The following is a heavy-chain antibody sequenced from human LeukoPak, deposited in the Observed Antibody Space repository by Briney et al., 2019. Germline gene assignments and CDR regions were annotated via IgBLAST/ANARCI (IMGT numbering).Heavy chain of an antibody. CDR3: ARGRPRLDP. CDR2: IYYSGTT. J-gene: IGHJ5*02. Sequence: PSETLSLTCSVSSGSINSGDFYWSWIRQPPGKGPEWIGFIYYSGTTYYNPSLKSRVTISVDTSKNQFSLKLSSVTAADTAVYYCARGRPRLDPWGQGTLVTVSS. CDR1: SGSINSGDFY. V-gene: IGHV4-30-4*01. D-gene: IGHD3-10*01.